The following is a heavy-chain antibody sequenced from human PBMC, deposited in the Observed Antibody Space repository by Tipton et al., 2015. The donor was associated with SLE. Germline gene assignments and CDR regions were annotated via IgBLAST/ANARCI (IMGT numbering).Heavy chain of an antibody. CDR1: GFTFSSYS. D-gene: IGHD1-26*01. V-gene: IGHV3-21*01. J-gene: IGHJ6*02. Sequence: SLRLSCAASGFTFSSYSMNWVRQAPGKGLEWVSSISSSSSYIYYADSVKGRFTISRDNSKNTLYLQMSSLRAEDTAVYYCVKDLRPYSPDYYYYYGMDVWGQGTTVTVSS. CDR3: VKDLRPYSPDYYYYYGMDV. CDR2: ISSSSSYI.